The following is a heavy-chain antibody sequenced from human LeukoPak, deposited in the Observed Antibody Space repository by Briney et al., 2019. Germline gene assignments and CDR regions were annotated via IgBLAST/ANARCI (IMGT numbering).Heavy chain of an antibody. J-gene: IGHJ4*02. Sequence: ASVKVSCKASGYTFTSYYMHWVRQAPGQGLEWMGWVNPQRGNTGYKQKFQARLTITRDTSISAAYMELSSLTSDDTAVYFCARGLPLGFCTYGVCYPPKHLDFWGQGTLVTVSS. D-gene: IGHD2-8*01. V-gene: IGHV1-8*03. CDR3: ARGLPLGFCTYGVCYPPKHLDF. CDR2: VNPQRGNT. CDR1: GYTFTSYY.